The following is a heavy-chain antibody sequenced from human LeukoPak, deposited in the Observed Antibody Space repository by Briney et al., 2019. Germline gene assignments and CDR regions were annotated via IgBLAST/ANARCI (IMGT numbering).Heavy chain of an antibody. Sequence: SETLSLTRTVSGGSISGYYWSWIRQPPGKGLERIGHIYYSGSTNYNPSLKSRVTISVDTSKNLVSMKLSSVTAADTAVYYCARNDSSSWTYYFDYWGQGTLVTVSS. D-gene: IGHD6-13*01. CDR3: ARNDSSSWTYYFDY. J-gene: IGHJ4*02. CDR2: IYYSGST. V-gene: IGHV4-59*12. CDR1: GGSISGYY.